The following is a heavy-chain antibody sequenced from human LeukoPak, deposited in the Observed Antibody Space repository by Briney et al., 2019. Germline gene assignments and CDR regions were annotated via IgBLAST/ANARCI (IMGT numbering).Heavy chain of an antibody. J-gene: IGHJ4*02. CDR2: INGRGDET. CDR1: GFTVTNYG. V-gene: IGHV3-23*01. Sequence: GGSLRLSCAASGFTVTNYGMVWVRQAPGKGLEWVSSINGRGDETHHADSVKGRFTISRDNSKNTLYLQMNSLRAEDTAVYYCARVLNYYDSSGYYFSYWGQGTLVTVSS. D-gene: IGHD3-22*01. CDR3: ARVLNYYDSSGYYFSY.